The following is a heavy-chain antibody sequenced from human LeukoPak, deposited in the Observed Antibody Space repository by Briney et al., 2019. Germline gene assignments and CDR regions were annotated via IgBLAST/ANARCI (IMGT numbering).Heavy chain of an antibody. D-gene: IGHD1-26*01. CDR1: GFTFDDFA. CDR2: ISWNSGSI. CDR3: AKGVGDY. Sequence: GGSLRLSCAASGFTFDDFAMHWVRQAPGKGLEWVSGISWNSGSIGYADSVKGRFTISRDNAKNSLYLQMNSLRAEDTALYYCAKGVGDYWGQGTLVTVSS. V-gene: IGHV3-9*01. J-gene: IGHJ4*02.